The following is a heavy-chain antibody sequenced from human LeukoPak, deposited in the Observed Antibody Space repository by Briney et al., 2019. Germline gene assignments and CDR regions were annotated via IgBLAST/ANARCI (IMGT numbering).Heavy chain of an antibody. D-gene: IGHD6-13*01. CDR3: AKARYSSSWYYFDY. J-gene: IGHJ4*02. V-gene: IGHV3-23*01. CDR2: ISGSGGST. Sequence: PGGSLRLSCAASGFTFSSYAMSWVRQAPGKGLEWVSAISGSGGSTYYADSVKGRFTITRDNSKNTLYLQMNSLRAEDTAVYYCAKARYSSSWYYFDYWGQGTLVTVSS. CDR1: GFTFSSYA.